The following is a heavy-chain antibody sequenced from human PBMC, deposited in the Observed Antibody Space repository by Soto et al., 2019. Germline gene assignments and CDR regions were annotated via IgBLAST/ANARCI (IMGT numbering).Heavy chain of an antibody. CDR2: VHYSGST. J-gene: IGHJ4*02. Sequence: LSLTCTVSGESLNNYYWSWIRQPPGKGLEWIGFVHYSGSTGYNPSLKSRVTISVDTSKNQLSLKVTSVTTADTAIYFCARGRVPAVWGQGTLVTVSS. CDR1: GESLNNYY. V-gene: IGHV4-59*01. CDR3: ARGRVPAV. D-gene: IGHD3-10*01.